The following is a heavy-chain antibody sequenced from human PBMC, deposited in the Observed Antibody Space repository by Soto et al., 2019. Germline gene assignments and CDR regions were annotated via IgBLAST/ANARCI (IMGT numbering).Heavy chain of an antibody. V-gene: IGHV4-39*01. D-gene: IGHD6-19*01. CDR2: VYYGGNT. Sequence: QLQLQESGPGLVKPSETLSLTCTVSGGSISSSSYYWGWIRQPPGKGLEWIGSVYYGGNTYHNPSRKRRVTTSVDTSKRQFSLKLSSVTAADTAVYYCARHFGQWLGRTHPYYVDSWGQGNRVTASS. CDR1: GGSISSSSYY. J-gene: IGHJ4*02. CDR3: ARHFGQWLGRTHPYYVDS.